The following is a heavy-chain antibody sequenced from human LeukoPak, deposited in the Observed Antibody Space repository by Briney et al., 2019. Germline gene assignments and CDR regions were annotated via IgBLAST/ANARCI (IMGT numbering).Heavy chain of an antibody. Sequence: HPGGSLRLSCAASGFTFSTYAMSWLRQAPGKGLEWVSAISGSGGSTYYADSVKGRFTISRDNSKNTLYLQINSLRAEDTAIYYCAKDRRNWGSRVDYWGQGTLVTVSS. J-gene: IGHJ4*02. V-gene: IGHV3-23*01. CDR2: ISGSGGST. CDR3: AKDRRNWGSRVDY. D-gene: IGHD7-27*01. CDR1: GFTFSTYA.